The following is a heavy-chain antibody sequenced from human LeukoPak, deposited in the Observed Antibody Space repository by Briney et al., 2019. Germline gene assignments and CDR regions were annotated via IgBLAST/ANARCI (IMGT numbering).Heavy chain of an antibody. V-gene: IGHV3-43*01. Sequence: GGSLRLSCAAPGFTFDDHTMRWVRHLPGKGLDWVSLISWEGSTTYYADSVKDRFTISRDTSKNSLYLQMNSLRTEDTALYYCAKARSSSWSYLESWGQGTLVTVSS. CDR1: GFTFDDHT. J-gene: IGHJ4*02. CDR3: AKARSSSWSYLES. CDR2: ISWEGSTT. D-gene: IGHD6-13*01.